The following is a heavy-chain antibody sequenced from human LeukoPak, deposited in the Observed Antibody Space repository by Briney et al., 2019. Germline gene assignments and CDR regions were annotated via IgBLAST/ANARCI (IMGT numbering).Heavy chain of an antibody. Sequence: PSETLSLTCAVSGGSISSGGYSWSWIRQPPGKGLEWIGYIYHSGSTYYNPSLKSRVTISVDRPKNQFSLKLSSVTAADTAVYYCASGGGASLGGNWFDPWGQGTLVTVSS. CDR2: IYHSGST. V-gene: IGHV4-30-2*01. CDR1: GGSISSGGYS. J-gene: IGHJ5*02. D-gene: IGHD3-16*01. CDR3: ASGGGASLGGNWFDP.